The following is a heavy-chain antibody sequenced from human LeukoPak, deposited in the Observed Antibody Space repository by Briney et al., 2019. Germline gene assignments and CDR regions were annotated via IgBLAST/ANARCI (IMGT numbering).Heavy chain of an antibody. D-gene: IGHD3-22*01. Sequence: ASVKVSCKASGYTFTSYYMHWVRQAPGQGLEWMGIINPSGGSTSYAQKFQGRVTMTRDTSTSTVYMELSSLRSEDTAVYYCARGLKRDSSGYYPDNQAFDYWGQGTLVTVSS. J-gene: IGHJ4*02. CDR1: GYTFTSYY. CDR2: INPSGGST. V-gene: IGHV1-46*01. CDR3: ARGLKRDSSGYYPDNQAFDY.